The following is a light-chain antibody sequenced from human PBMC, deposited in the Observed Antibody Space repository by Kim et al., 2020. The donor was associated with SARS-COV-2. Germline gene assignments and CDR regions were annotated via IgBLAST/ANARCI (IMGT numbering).Light chain of an antibody. CDR1: SGSIASQY. CDR2: DDD. CDR3: QSHDGRHWV. V-gene: IGLV6-57*04. J-gene: IGLJ3*02. Sequence: NFMLTQPHSVSESPGKTTTISCTRSSGSIASQYVQWYQQRPGSAPIIVIYDDDQRPSGVPDRFSGSIDSSSNSASLSISGLKTEDEADYYCQSHDGRHWVFGGGTQLTVL.